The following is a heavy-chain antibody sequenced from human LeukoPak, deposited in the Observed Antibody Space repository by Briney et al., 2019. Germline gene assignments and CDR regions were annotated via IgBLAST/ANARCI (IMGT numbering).Heavy chain of an antibody. J-gene: IGHJ5*02. CDR2: INPNSGGT. V-gene: IGHV1-2*02. CDR1: GYTFIGYY. D-gene: IGHD2-2*01. Sequence: ASVKVSCKASGYTFIGYYMHWVRQAPGQGLEWMGWINPNSGGTNYAQKFQGRVTMTRDTSISTAYMELSRLRSDDTAVYYCARDLFLGYCSSTSCNDNWFDPWGQGTLVTVSS. CDR3: ARDLFLGYCSSTSCNDNWFDP.